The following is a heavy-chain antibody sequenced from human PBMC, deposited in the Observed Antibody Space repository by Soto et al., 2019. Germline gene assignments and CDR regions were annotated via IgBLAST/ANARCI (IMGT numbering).Heavy chain of an antibody. J-gene: IGHJ6*02. CDR1: GYDFSSYA. CDR3: ARDGGDCGYRLIYYYYIGLFV. D-gene: IGHD5-12*01. CDR2: INIGSGNT. Sequence: GASVKVSCKASGYDFSSYAMHWVRQAPGQRLEWMGWINIGSGNTEYSQNFQDRITITRDTSSSTVYMELNSLKSEDTAVYYCARDGGDCGYRLIYYYYIGLFVWGQGTMVTVS. V-gene: IGHV1-3*04.